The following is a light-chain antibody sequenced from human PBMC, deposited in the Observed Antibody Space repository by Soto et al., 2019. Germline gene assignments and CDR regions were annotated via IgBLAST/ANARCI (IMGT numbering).Light chain of an antibody. CDR1: GSNVGASYD. CDR3: CSYAGSSTPRV. CDR2: KNN. J-gene: IGLJ3*02. V-gene: IGLV1-40*01. Sequence: QAVLTQPPSVSGAPGQTITMSCTGSGSNVGASYDVHWYQVLPGAGPRLLIYKNNNRPSGVPDRFSGSKSGTSASLAITGLRAEDEADYYCCSYAGSSTPRVFGGGTKLTVL.